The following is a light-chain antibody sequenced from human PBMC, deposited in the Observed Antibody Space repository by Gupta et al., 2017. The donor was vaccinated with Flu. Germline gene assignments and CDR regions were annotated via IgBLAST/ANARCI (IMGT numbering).Light chain of an antibody. V-gene: IGKV1-33*01. Sequence: DIQMTQSPSSLSASVGDRVTITRQASQDISNYLNWYQQKPGKAPKLLIYDASNLETGVPSRFSGSGSGTDFTFTISSLQPEDIATYYCQQYDNLPPYTFGHGTKLEIK. CDR1: QDISNY. J-gene: IGKJ2*01. CDR3: QQYDNLPPYT. CDR2: DAS.